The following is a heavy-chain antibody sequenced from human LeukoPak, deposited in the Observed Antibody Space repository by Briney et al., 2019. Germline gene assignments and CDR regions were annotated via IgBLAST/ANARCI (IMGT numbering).Heavy chain of an antibody. CDR1: GFTFSSYS. V-gene: IGHV3-48*01. Sequence: VGSLRLSCAASGFTFSSYSMNWVRQAPGKGLEWVSYISSSSSTIYYADSVKGRFTISRDNAKNTLYLQMNSLRTEDTAVYSCARGPPMYSYGSSAYHYDYFEYWGQGTLVTVSS. CDR3: ARGPPMYSYGSSAYHYDYFEY. CDR2: ISSSSSTI. J-gene: IGHJ4*02. D-gene: IGHD3-22*01.